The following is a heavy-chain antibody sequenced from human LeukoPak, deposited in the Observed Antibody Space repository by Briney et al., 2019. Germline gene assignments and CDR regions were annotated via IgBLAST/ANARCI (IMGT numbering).Heavy chain of an antibody. V-gene: IGHV1-46*01. CDR3: ARDRIRYFDWLSINPRSYYYYMDV. J-gene: IGHJ6*03. D-gene: IGHD3-9*01. CDR1: GYTFTSYY. CDR2: INPSGGST. Sequence: ASVKVSCKASGYTFTSYYMHWVRQAPGQGLEWMGIINPSGGSTSYAQKFQGRVTMTRDMSTSTVYMELSSLRSEDTAVYYCARDRIRYFDWLSINPRSYYYYMDVWGKGTTVTVSS.